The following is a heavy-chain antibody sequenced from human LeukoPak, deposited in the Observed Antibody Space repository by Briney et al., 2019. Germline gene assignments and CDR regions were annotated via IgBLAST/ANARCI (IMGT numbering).Heavy chain of an antibody. J-gene: IGHJ4*02. CDR3: ARSTLWFGADY. CDR1: RFTVSSNY. Sequence: GGSLRLSCAASRFTVSSNYMSWVRQAPGKGLEWVSVIYSGGSTYYADSVKGRFTISRDNSKNTLYLQMNSLRAEDTAVYYCARSTLWFGADYWGQGTLVTVSS. D-gene: IGHD3-10*01. V-gene: IGHV3-53*01. CDR2: IYSGGST.